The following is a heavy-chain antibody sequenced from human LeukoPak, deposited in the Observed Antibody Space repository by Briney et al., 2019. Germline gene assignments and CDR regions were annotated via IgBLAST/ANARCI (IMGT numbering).Heavy chain of an antibody. D-gene: IGHD6-13*01. V-gene: IGHV4-59*01. CDR1: GGSISSYY. J-gene: IGHJ6*02. Sequence: SETLSLTCTVSGGSISSYYWSWIRQPPGKGLEWIGYMSYSGSTNYNPSLKSRVTISVDTSKNQFSLKLSSVTAADTAVYYCARLFRTAAGSYFYYYGMDVWGQGTTVTVSS. CDR2: MSYSGST. CDR3: ARLFRTAAGSYFYYYGMDV.